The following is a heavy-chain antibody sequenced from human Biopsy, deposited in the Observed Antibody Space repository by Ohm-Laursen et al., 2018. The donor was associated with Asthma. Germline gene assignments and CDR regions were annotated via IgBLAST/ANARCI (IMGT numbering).Heavy chain of an antibody. V-gene: IGHV3-53*01. CDR3: ARGDSSNWSHYYFDY. CDR1: GFAVSRDH. CDR2: FYSGGTS. J-gene: IGHJ4*02. Sequence: SLRLSCAASGFAVSRDHMFWVRQAPGKGLEWVSFFYSGGTSHTADSVRGRFTISRDYSKNTLYLQMHILRAEDTAVYYCARGDSSNWSHYYFDYWGQGTLVTVSS. D-gene: IGHD3-22*01.